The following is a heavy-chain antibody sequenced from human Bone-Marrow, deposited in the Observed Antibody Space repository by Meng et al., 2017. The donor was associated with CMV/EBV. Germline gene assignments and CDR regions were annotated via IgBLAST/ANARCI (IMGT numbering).Heavy chain of an antibody. Sequence: MRLQESGPGLVKPSETLSLTCTVSGGSISSSSYYWGWIRQPPGKGLEWIGSIYYSGSTYYNPSLKSRVTISVDTSKNQFSLKLSSVTAADTAVYYCARGGWFDPWGQGTLVTVSS. CDR1: GGSISSSSYY. CDR3: ARGGWFDP. CDR2: IYYSGST. J-gene: IGHJ5*02. V-gene: IGHV4-39*07.